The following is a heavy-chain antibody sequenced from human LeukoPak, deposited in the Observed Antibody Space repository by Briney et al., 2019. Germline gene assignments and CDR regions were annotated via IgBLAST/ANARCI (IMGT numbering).Heavy chain of an antibody. D-gene: IGHD2-2*01. V-gene: IGHV4-30-2*01. CDR3: ARTRRCSSTSCDGDLDWFDP. Sequence: SETLSLTCAVSGGSISSGGYSWSWIRQPPGKGLEWIGYIYHSGSTYYNPSLKSRVTISVDRSKNQFSLKLSSVTAADTAVYYCARTRRCSSTSCDGDLDWFDPWGQGTLVTVSS. CDR1: GGSISSGGYS. CDR2: IYHSGST. J-gene: IGHJ5*02.